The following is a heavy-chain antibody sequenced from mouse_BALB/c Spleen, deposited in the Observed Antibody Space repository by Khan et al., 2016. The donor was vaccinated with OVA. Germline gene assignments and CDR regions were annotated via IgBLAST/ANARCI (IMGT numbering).Heavy chain of an antibody. V-gene: IGHV1-4*01. CDR3: ARLTTDYAMDY. Sequence: QVQLQQSGAELARPGASVKMSCKASGYTFTSNTLHWVKQRPGQGLEWIGYINPRSSYTNYNQKFKDKATLTADKSSSTAYMQLSSLPSEDSAVDYGARLTTDYAMDYWGQGTSVTVSS. CDR1: GYTFTSNT. CDR2: INPRSSYT. D-gene: IGHD2-12*01. J-gene: IGHJ4*01.